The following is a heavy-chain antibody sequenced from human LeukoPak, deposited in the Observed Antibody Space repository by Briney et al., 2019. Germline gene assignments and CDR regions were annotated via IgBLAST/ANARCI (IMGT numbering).Heavy chain of an antibody. D-gene: IGHD6-19*01. CDR1: GFIFSRYW. V-gene: IGHV3-7*01. Sequence: GGSLRLSCATSGFIFSRYWMSWVRQAPGKGLEWVANINQDESERNYVDSVKGRFTISRDNAKNSLDLQMNSLRAEDTAVYYGARYGNGEWLVHYAFDVGGQGTMVTVAS. J-gene: IGHJ3*01. CDR2: INQDESER. CDR3: ARYGNGEWLVHYAFDV.